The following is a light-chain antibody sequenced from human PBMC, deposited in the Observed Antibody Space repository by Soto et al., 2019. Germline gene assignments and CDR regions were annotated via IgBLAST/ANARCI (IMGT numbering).Light chain of an antibody. V-gene: IGLV4-69*01. CDR1: RGHSSYA. CDR2: LNSDGRH. CDR3: QTWGTGIVV. Sequence: QPVLSQSPSASASLGASVKLTCTLSRGHSSYAIAWHQQQPEKGPRSLMKLNSDGRHSKGDAIPDRFSGSSSGAERYLTISSLQSEDEADYYCQTWGTGIVVFGGGTKVTV. J-gene: IGLJ2*01.